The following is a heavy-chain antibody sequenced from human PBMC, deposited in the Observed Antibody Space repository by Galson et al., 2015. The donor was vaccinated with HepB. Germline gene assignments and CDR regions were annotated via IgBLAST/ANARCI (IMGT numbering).Heavy chain of an antibody. CDR3: ASGPLGYYGMDV. J-gene: IGHJ6*02. D-gene: IGHD7-27*01. CDR2: INHSGST. Sequence: LSLTCAVYGGSFSGYYWSWIRQPPGKGLEWIGEINHSGSTNYNPSLKSRVTISVDTSKNQFSLKLSSVTAADTAVYYCASGPLGYYGMDVWGQGTTVTVSS. CDR1: GGSFSGYY. V-gene: IGHV4-34*01.